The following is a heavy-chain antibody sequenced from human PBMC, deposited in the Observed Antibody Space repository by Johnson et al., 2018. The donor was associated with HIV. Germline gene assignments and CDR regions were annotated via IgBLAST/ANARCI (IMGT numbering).Heavy chain of an antibody. V-gene: IGHV3-30-3*01. Sequence: QVQLVESGGGVVQPGMSLRLSCAASGFTFSSYAMHWVRQAPGKGLEWVAVISYDGSNKYYADSVKGRFTISRDNSKNTLYLQMNSLRAEDTAVYYCARLYYYDSSGYYVGAFDIWGQGTMVTVSS. CDR2: ISYDGSNK. J-gene: IGHJ3*02. CDR3: ARLYYYDSSGYYVGAFDI. CDR1: GFTFSSYA. D-gene: IGHD3-22*01.